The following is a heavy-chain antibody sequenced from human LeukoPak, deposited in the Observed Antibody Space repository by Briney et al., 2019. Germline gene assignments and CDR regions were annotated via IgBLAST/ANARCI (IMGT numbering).Heavy chain of an antibody. CDR3: AREEYGGVYFDY. J-gene: IGHJ4*02. Sequence: GGSLRLSCAASGFTFSSYGMHWVRQAPGKGLEWVAVISYDGSNKYYADSVKGRFTISRDNSKNTLYLQMNSLRAEDTAVYYGAREEYGGVYFDYWGQGSLVTVSS. D-gene: IGHD4-23*01. V-gene: IGHV3-30*19. CDR1: GFTFSSYG. CDR2: ISYDGSNK.